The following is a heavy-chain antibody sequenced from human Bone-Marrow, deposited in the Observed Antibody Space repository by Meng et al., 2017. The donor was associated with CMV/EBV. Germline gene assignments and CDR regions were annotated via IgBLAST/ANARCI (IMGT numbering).Heavy chain of an antibody. D-gene: IGHD6-6*01. Sequence: GGSLRLSCEASGFTFSSYWMSWVRQAPGKGLEWVANIKQDGSEKYYVDSVKGRFTISRDNAKNSLYLQMNSLRAEDTAVYYCARARRYSSSSPYYFDYWGQGTLVTVSS. J-gene: IGHJ4*02. CDR1: GFTFSSYW. CDR3: ARARRYSSSSPYYFDY. CDR2: IKQDGSEK. V-gene: IGHV3-7*01.